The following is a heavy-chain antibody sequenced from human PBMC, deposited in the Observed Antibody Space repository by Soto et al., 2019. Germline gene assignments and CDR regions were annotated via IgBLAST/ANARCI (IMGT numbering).Heavy chain of an antibody. J-gene: IGHJ5*02. V-gene: IGHV4-4*02. CDR1: GGSISSSNW. Sequence: NPSETLSLTCAVSGGSISSSNWWSWVRQPPGKGLEWIGEIYHSGSTNYNPSLKSRVTISVDKSKNQFSLKLSSVTAADTAVYYCARVGLRAVGSWLVPWGPGTLLTVSS. CDR2: IYHSGST. CDR3: ARVGLRAVGSWLVP. D-gene: IGHD6-19*01.